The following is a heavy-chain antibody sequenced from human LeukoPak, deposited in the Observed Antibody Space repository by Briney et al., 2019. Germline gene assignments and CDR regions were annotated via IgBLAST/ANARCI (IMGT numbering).Heavy chain of an antibody. CDR3: AFGTYSGYEWDY. Sequence: PGGSLRLSCAASGFTFNTYWTHWVRQAPGKGLVWVSYISNSGSRITYADSVKGRFTISRDNAKNTLYLQMNSLRAEDTAVYYCAFGTYSGYEWDYWGQGTLVTVSS. CDR1: GFTFNTYW. D-gene: IGHD5-12*01. CDR2: ISNSGSRI. V-gene: IGHV3-74*01. J-gene: IGHJ4*02.